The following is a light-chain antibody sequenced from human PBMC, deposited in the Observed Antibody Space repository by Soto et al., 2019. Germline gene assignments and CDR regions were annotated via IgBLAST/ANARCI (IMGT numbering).Light chain of an antibody. CDR2: WAS. CDR1: QSVLYSSNNKNY. CDR3: QQYYSTPHLT. J-gene: IGKJ1*01. V-gene: IGKV4-1*01. Sequence: DIVMTQSPDSLAVSLGERATINCKSSQSVLYSSNNKNYLAWYQQKPGQPPKLLIYWASTRESGVPDRFSGSGSGTDFTLTISSLQAEDVAVYYCQQYYSTPHLTFGQGTKVEIK.